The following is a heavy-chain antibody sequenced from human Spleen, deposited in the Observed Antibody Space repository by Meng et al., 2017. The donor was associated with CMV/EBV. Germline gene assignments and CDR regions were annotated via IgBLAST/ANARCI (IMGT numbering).Heavy chain of an antibody. J-gene: IGHJ4*02. CDR1: GFTFSSYA. D-gene: IGHD6-19*01. Sequence: GGSLRRSCAASGFTFSSYAMSWVRQAPGKGLEWVSAISGSGGSTYYADSVKGRFTISRDNSKNTLYLQMNSLRAEDTAVYYCAKSMSGYSSGWYDYWGQGTLVTVS. CDR2: ISGSGGST. CDR3: AKSMSGYSSGWYDY. V-gene: IGHV3-23*01.